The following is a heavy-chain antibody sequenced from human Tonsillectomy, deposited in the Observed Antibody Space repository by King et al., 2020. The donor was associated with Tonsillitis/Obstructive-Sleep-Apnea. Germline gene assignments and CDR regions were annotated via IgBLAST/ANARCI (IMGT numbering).Heavy chain of an antibody. CDR1: GFTFTTYG. CDR2: IWFDGSNE. J-gene: IGHJ4*02. Sequence: VQLVESGGGVVQPGRSLRVSCAASGFTFTTYGMHWVRQAPGKGLEWVAVIWFDGSNEYYADSVKGRFTISRDNSKNTLYLQMNSLRAEDTAVYYCVRAQEVDFDYWGQGTLVTVSS. CDR3: VRAQEVDFDY. V-gene: IGHV3-33*01.